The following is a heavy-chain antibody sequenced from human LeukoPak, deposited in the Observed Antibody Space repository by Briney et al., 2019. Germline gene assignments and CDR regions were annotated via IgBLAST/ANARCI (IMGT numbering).Heavy chain of an antibody. CDR3: ARSSSWVDGFDY. J-gene: IGHJ4*02. CDR2: ITDTGGST. D-gene: IGHD6-13*01. V-gene: IGHV3-23*01. Sequence: GGSLRLSCAASGFTFSNYAMSWVRQAPGKGLEWVSAITDTGGSTYYADSVKGRFTISRDNAKNSLFLQMNSLRVEDTAVYHCARSSSWVDGFDYWGQGTLVTVSS. CDR1: GFTFSNYA.